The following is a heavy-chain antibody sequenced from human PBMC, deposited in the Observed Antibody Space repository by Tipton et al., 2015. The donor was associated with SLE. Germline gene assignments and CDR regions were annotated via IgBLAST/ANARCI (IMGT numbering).Heavy chain of an antibody. V-gene: IGHV4-59*08. CDR2: IYYSGST. CDR1: SGSISSYY. CDR3: ARQGVIGPYYYYGMDV. J-gene: IGHJ6*02. Sequence: TLSLTCTVSSGSISSYYWSWIRQPPGKGLEWIGYIYYSGSTNYNPSLKSRVTISVDTSKNQFSLKLSSVTAADTAVYYCARQGVIGPYYYYGMDVWGQGTTVTVSS. D-gene: IGHD3-16*02.